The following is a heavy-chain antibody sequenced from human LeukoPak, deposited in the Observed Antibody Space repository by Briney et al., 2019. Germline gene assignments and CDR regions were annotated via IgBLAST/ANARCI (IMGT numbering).Heavy chain of an antibody. J-gene: IGHJ4*02. CDR3: AKDRGY. CDR1: GFTFSTYA. Sequence: GGSLRLSCAASGFTFSTYAMTWVRQAPGKGLERVSAISGSGDSTYYADSVKGRFTISRDNSKNTLYLQMNSLRADDTAIYYCAKDRGYWGQGTLVTVSS. CDR2: ISGSGDST. V-gene: IGHV3-23*01.